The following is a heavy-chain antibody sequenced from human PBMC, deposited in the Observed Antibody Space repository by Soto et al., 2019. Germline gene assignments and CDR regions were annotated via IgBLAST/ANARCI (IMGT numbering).Heavy chain of an antibody. CDR3: ARQPRTYDFDP. Sequence: EVQLVESGGGLVQPGGSLRLSCAASGFTVSSNYMSWVRQAPGKGLEWVSVIYSGDNTYYADSVKGRFTISRHDAKNTLYMQVNSLGAEDTAVYYCARQPRTYDFDPWGQVTLVTVSS. CDR1: GFTVSSNY. V-gene: IGHV3-53*04. J-gene: IGHJ5*02. CDR2: IYSGDNT. D-gene: IGHD3-3*01.